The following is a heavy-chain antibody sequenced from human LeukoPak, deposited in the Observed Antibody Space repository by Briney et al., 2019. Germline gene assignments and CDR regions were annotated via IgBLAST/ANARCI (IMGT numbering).Heavy chain of an antibody. CDR2: ISFSGSTI. D-gene: IGHD5-18*01. J-gene: IGHJ4*02. V-gene: IGHV3-48*01. Sequence: GGSLRLSCAASGFTFSTYNMNWVRQAPGKGLEWVSYISFSGSTIYYADSVKGRFTISRDNSKNTLYLQMNSLRAEDTAVYYCAKERYSYGTTIDYWGQGTLVTVSS. CDR3: AKERYSYGTTIDY. CDR1: GFTFSTYN.